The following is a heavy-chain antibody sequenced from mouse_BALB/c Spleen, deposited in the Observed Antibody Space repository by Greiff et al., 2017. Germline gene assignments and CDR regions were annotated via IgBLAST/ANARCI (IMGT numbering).Heavy chain of an antibody. Sequence: EVKLMESGPGLVKPSQSLSLTCTVTGYSITSDYAWNWIRQFPGNKLEWMGYISYSGSTSYNPSLKSRISITRDTSKNQFFLQLNSVTTEDTATYYCARGGNRFAYWGQGTLVTVSA. CDR1: GYSITSDYA. J-gene: IGHJ3*01. V-gene: IGHV3-2*02. CDR2: ISYSGST. CDR3: ARGGNRFAY. D-gene: IGHD2-1*01.